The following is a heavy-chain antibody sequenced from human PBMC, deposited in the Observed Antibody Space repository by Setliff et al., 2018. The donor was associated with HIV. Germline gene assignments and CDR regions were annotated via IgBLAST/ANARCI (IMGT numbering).Heavy chain of an antibody. CDR1: GFTSSSYA. Sequence: GESLKISCAASGFTSSSYAMHWVRQAPGKGLEWVAVISYGGSNKYYADSAKGRFTISRDNSKNTLYLQMDSLRAEDTAVYYCTKNLYSSRWSPLDYWGQGTLVTVSS. V-gene: IGHV3-30*01. J-gene: IGHJ4*02. CDR3: TKNLYSSRWSPLDY. CDR2: ISYGGSNK. D-gene: IGHD6-13*01.